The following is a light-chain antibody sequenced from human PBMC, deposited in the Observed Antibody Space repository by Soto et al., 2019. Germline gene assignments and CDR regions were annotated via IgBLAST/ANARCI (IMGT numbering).Light chain of an antibody. Sequence: EIVLTQSPGTLSLSPGERATLSCRASQSVSSSYLAWYQQKPGQAPRLLIYGASSRATGIPDRFSGSGSGTDFTITISRLEPEDFAVYSCQQYGSSSYTLGQGTKLEIK. J-gene: IGKJ2*01. CDR1: QSVSSSY. V-gene: IGKV3-20*01. CDR2: GAS. CDR3: QQYGSSSYT.